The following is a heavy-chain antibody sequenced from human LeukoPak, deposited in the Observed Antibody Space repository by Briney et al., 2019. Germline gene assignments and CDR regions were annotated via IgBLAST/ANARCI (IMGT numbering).Heavy chain of an antibody. D-gene: IGHD7-27*01. Sequence: PGGSLRLSCAAAGFTSSSYWMSWVRQAPGKGLEWGANIKQDGSEKQYVDSVKGRFAISRDNAENSLYLQMNSLKAEDTAVYYCGRFTRSGDSVYWGQGTLVTVSS. V-gene: IGHV3-7*04. CDR1: GFTSSSYW. CDR3: GRFTRSGDSVY. CDR2: IKQDGSEK. J-gene: IGHJ4*02.